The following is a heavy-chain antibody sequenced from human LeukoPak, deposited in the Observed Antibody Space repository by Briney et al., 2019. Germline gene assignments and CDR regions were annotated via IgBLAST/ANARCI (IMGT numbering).Heavy chain of an antibody. CDR3: ARQIGDYYDSSGYFDY. D-gene: IGHD3-22*01. V-gene: IGHV4-39*01. CDR2: IYYSGST. CDR1: GGSISSSSYY. J-gene: IGHJ4*02. Sequence: SETLSLTCTVSGGSISSSSYYWGCIRQPPGKGLEWIGSIYYSGSTYYNPSLKSRVTISVDTSKNQFSLKLSSVTAADTAVYYCARQIGDYYDSSGYFDYWGQGTQVTVSS.